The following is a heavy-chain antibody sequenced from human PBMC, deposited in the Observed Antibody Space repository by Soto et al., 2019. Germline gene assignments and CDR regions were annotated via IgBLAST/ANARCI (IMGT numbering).Heavy chain of an antibody. CDR1: GFTFSNHW. CDR3: ARDPGISSGWYYFDY. V-gene: IGHV3-7*05. Sequence: EVHLVESGGGLVQSGGSLRLSCAASGFTFSNHWMTWVRQAPGKGLEWVASVKQDGSEIYYGDSVKGRFTISRDNAKMSLFLQLNSLRAEDTAMYYCARDPGISSGWYYFDYWGQGTLVTVSS. J-gene: IGHJ4*02. CDR2: VKQDGSEI. D-gene: IGHD6-19*01.